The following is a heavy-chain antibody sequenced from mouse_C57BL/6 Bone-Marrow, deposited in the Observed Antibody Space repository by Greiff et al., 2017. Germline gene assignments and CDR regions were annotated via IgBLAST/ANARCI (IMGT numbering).Heavy chain of an antibody. J-gene: IGHJ2*01. CDR2: INPSSGYP. CDR3: ARSRTGGY. Sequence: VQLQQSGAELARPGASVKMSCKASGYTFTSYTMHWVKQRPGQGLEWIGYINPSSGYPKYNQKFKDKATLTADKSSSTAYMQLSSLTSEDSAVYYCARSRTGGYWGQGTTLTVSS. D-gene: IGHD4-1*01. CDR1: GYTFTSYT. V-gene: IGHV1-4*01.